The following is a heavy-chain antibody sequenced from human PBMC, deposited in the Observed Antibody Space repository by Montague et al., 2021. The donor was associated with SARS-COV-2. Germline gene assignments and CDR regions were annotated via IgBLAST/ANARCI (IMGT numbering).Heavy chain of an antibody. J-gene: IGHJ4*02. CDR3: AKDKGVAYYFDH. Sequence: SLRLSCAASGLTFSNYAMSWVRQAPGKGLEWVSAITCSGGSTYYADSVKGRFTISRDNSKNTLYLQMNSLRAGDTAVYYCAKDKGVAYYFDHWGQGTLVTVSS. CDR1: GLTFSNYA. D-gene: IGHD2-15*01. CDR2: ITCSGGST. V-gene: IGHV3-23*01.